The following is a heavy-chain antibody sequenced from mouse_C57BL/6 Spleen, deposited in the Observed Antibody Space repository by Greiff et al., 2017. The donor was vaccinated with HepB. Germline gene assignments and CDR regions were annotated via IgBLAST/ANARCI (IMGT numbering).Heavy chain of an antibody. Sequence: VQLQQSGAELVKPGASVKISCKASGYAFSSYWMNWVKQRPGKGLEWIGQIYPGDGDTNYNGKFKGKATLTADKSSSTAYKQRSILTSDDSAVYFYARVWSCSGFAYWCQGTLFTVSA. J-gene: IGHJ3*01. D-gene: IGHD2-10*02. CDR3: ARVWSCSGFAY. CDR2: IYPGDGDT. CDR1: GYAFSSYW. V-gene: IGHV1-80*01.